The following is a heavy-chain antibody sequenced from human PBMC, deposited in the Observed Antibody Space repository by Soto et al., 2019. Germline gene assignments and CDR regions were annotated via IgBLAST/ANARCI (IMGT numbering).Heavy chain of an antibody. CDR2: MNPNSGNT. CDR1: GYTFTTYN. J-gene: IGHJ4*02. CDR3: LRYGVAATY. Sequence: RASVKVSCKASGYTFTTYNINWVRQATGQGLEWMGWMNPNSGNTGYAQKFRDRITLTRDTSINTAYMELSSLRSDDTAVYFCLRYGVAATYWGQGTQVTVSS. V-gene: IGHV1-8*01. D-gene: IGHD2-8*01.